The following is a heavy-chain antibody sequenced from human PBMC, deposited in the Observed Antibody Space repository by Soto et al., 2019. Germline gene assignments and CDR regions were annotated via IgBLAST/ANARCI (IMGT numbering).Heavy chain of an antibody. D-gene: IGHD3-3*01. CDR3: ARHHGTTTSENWFDP. Sequence: QVPLVQSGVEVKTPGASVKVSCQASGYTYFTYDISWVRQAPGQGLEWMGWISTYSGDTKYAQKFQGRVTMTTDTSTTTANLELRSLRSDDTAVYYCARHHGTTTSENWFDPWGQGTLVTVSS. J-gene: IGHJ5*02. CDR1: GYTYFTYD. CDR2: ISTYSGDT. V-gene: IGHV1-18*01.